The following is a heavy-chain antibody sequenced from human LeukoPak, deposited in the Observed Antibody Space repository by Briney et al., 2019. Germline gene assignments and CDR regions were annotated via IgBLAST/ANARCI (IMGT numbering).Heavy chain of an antibody. CDR3: ARANYYGSGKKDLDY. CDR1: GYTFTTYD. V-gene: IGHV1-8*01. D-gene: IGHD3-10*01. CDR2: MNPNSGNT. J-gene: IGHJ4*02. Sequence: GASVKVSCKASGYTFTTYDINWVRQATGQGLEWMGWMNPNSGNTGYAQKFQGRVTMTRNTSMSSAYMELSSLRSEDTAVYYCARANYYGSGKKDLDYWGQGTLVTVSS.